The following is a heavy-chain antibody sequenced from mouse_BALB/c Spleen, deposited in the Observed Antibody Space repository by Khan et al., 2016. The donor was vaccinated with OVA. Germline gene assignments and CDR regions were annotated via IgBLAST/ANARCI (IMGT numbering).Heavy chain of an antibody. J-gene: IGHJ3*01. CDR3: TRGGYGSPFTY. V-gene: IGHV1S81*02. Sequence: QVRLQQSGAELVKPGASVKLSCKASGYTFTSFYIYWVKQRPGQGLEWIGEINPNNGGTNVNEKFTSKATLTVDKSSSTAYLELSSLTSEDSAVFYCTRGGYGSPFTYWGQGTLVTVSA. CDR1: GYTFTSFY. D-gene: IGHD1-1*01. CDR2: INPNNGGT.